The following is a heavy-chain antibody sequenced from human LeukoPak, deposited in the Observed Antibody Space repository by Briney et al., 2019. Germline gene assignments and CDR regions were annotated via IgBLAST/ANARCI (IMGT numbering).Heavy chain of an antibody. Sequence: SETLSLTCGVSGGSFSGYNCSWIRQTPGKGLEWIGEVSDSGSTNYSPSLKSRLTISVDTSNNHFSLKLSSVTAADTAVYYCAREPDTARMVDVWGKGTTVTVSS. J-gene: IGHJ6*04. V-gene: IGHV4-34*01. CDR1: GGSFSGYN. CDR3: AREPDTARMVDV. D-gene: IGHD5-18*01. CDR2: VSDSGST.